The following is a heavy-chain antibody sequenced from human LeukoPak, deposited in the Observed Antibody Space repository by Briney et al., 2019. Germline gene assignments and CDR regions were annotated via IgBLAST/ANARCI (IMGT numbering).Heavy chain of an antibody. CDR2: IIPTFGGT. J-gene: IGHJ3*02. V-gene: IGHV1-46*01. Sequence: ASVKVSCKASGYTFTSYYMHWVRQAPGQGLEWMGMIIPTFGGTIYAQKFQGRVTMTRDMSTSTVYIELSSLRSDDTAVYYCTRYGFSSSWQGGWHAFDIWGQGTMVTVSS. D-gene: IGHD6-13*01. CDR3: TRYGFSSSWQGGWHAFDI. CDR1: GYTFTSYY.